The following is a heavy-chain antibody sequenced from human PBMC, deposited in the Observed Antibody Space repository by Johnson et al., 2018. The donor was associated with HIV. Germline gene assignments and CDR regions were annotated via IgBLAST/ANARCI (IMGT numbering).Heavy chain of an antibody. Sequence: QVQLVESGGGVVQPGRSLRLSCAASGFTFSSYAMHWVRQAPGKGLEWVAVISYDESNKYYADSVKGRFTISRDNSKNTLYLQMNSLRAEDTAVYSCARGQHYYSGSGSYYNGGFDIWGQGTMVTVSS. J-gene: IGHJ3*02. D-gene: IGHD3-10*01. CDR1: GFTFSSYA. V-gene: IGHV3-30-3*01. CDR3: ARGQHYYSGSGSYYNGGFDI. CDR2: ISYDESNK.